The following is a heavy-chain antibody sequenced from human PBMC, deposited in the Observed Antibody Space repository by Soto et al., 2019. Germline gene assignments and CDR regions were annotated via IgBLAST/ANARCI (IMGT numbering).Heavy chain of an antibody. CDR2: TGGLETDT. D-gene: IGHD1-26*01. V-gene: IGHV3-23*01. Sequence: EVQLLESGGGLVQPGESLRLSCAASGFTFSTYAMSWVRQAPGKGLEWVAGTGGLETDTYYAVSVRGRFTISRDNSRSTLVLQMTSLRADDTAIYYCAKDRMSYNSVWDPFDIWGQGTVVIVSS. J-gene: IGHJ3*02. CDR3: AKDRMSYNSVWDPFDI. CDR1: GFTFSTYA.